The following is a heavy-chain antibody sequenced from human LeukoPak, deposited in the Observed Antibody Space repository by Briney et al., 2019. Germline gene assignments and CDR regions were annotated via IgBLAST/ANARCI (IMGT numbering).Heavy chain of an antibody. Sequence: PSETLSLTCTVSGGSISSYYWSWIRQPPGKGLEWIGYIYYSGSTNYNPPLKSRVTISVDTSKNQFSLKLSSVTAADTAVYYCARAGGYCSGGSCYLDYWGQGTLVTVSS. CDR3: ARAGGYCSGGSCYLDY. J-gene: IGHJ4*02. D-gene: IGHD2-15*01. V-gene: IGHV4-59*01. CDR2: IYYSGST. CDR1: GGSISSYY.